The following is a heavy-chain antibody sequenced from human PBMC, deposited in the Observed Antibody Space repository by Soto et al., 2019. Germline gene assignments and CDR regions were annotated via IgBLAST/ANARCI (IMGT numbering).Heavy chain of an antibody. CDR3: ARAVLPATAPFDY. CDR2: IYYSGST. Sequence: QVQLQESGPRLVKPSETLSLTCIVSGGSISSYYWSWIRQPPGKGLEWIGYIYYSGSTNYNPSLKSRVTISVDTSKNQFFLKLSSVTAADTAVYYCARAVLPATAPFDYWGQGTLVTVSS. CDR1: GGSISSYY. D-gene: IGHD2-2*01. J-gene: IGHJ4*02. V-gene: IGHV4-59*01.